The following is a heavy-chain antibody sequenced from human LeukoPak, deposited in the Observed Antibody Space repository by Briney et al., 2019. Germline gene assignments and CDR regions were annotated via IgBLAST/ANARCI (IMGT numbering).Heavy chain of an antibody. V-gene: IGHV3-74*01. CDR3: VRDWDHFDFDS. D-gene: IGHD3-9*01. CDR2: IKGDGSYT. J-gene: IGHJ5*01. CDR1: GFTLSNYW. Sequence: GGSLRLSCAASGFTLSNYWMHWVRQAPGKGLVWVSRIKGDGSYTIYADSVKGRFTISRDNAKNTLYLQMRSLRAEDTAVYYCVRDWDHFDFDSWGQGTLVTVSS.